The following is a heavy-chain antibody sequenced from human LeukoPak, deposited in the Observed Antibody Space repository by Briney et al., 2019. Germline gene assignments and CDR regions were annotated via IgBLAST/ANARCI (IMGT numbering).Heavy chain of an antibody. CDR3: AKKYGDYVGFDY. D-gene: IGHD4-17*01. Sequence: GGSLRLSCAASGFTFSSYAMSWVREAPGRGVEWVSAISPRVGSTYYADSVKGRFTISRDNSKNTLYLQMDSLRAEDTAVYYCAKKYGDYVGFDYWGQGTLVTVSS. V-gene: IGHV3-23*01. CDR2: ISPRVGST. J-gene: IGHJ4*02. CDR1: GFTFSSYA.